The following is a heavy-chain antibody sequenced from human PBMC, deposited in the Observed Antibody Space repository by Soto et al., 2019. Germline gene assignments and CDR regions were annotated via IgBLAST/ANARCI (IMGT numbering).Heavy chain of an antibody. CDR2: IYHSGST. V-gene: IGHV4-30-2*01. CDR3: AAGMATIRNY. D-gene: IGHD5-12*01. Sequence: QLQLQESGSGLVKPSQTLSLTCAVSGGSISSGGYSWSWIRQPPGKGLDWIGYIYHSGSTYYNPSLKSRVXIXLDTSKNQFSLKLSSVTAADTAVYYCAAGMATIRNYWGQGTLVTVSS. J-gene: IGHJ4*02. CDR1: GGSISSGGYS.